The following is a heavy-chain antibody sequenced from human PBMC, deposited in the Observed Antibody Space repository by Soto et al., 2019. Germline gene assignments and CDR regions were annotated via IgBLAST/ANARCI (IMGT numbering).Heavy chain of an antibody. CDR2: ISGSGGST. J-gene: IGHJ5*02. Sequence: GGSLRLSCAASGLTFSSYAMSWVRQAPGKGLEWVSAISGSGGSTYYADSAKGRFTISRDNSKNTLYLQMNILRAEDTAFYYCAKDGGTSFCNWFDPWGQVTLVTTSS. CDR1: GLTFSSYA. D-gene: IGHD2-2*01. V-gene: IGHV3-23*01. CDR3: AKDGGTSFCNWFDP.